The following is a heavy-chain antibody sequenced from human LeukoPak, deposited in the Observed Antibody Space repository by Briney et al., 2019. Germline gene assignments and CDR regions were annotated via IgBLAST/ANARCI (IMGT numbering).Heavy chain of an antibody. CDR2: ISSSGSTI. V-gene: IGHV3-48*03. CDR3: AKARGLQLWYNFDY. J-gene: IGHJ4*02. D-gene: IGHD5-18*01. Sequence: PGGSLRLSCAASGFTFSSYEMNWVRQAPGKGLEWVSYISSSGSTIYYADSVKGRFTISRDNAKNSLYLQMNSLRAEDTAVYYCAKARGLQLWYNFDYWGQGTLVTVSS. CDR1: GFTFSSYE.